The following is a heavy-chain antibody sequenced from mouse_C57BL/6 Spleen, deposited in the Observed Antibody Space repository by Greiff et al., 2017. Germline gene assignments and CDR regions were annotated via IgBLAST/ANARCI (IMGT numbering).Heavy chain of an antibody. V-gene: IGHV1-82*01. CDR1: GYAFSSSW. D-gene: IGHD1-1*01. CDR2: IYPGDGDT. CDR3: ARTDYYGSSPDV. Sequence: QVQLQQSGPELVKPGASVKISCKASGYAFSSSWMNWVKQRPGKGLVWIGRIYPGDGDTNYNGKFKGKATLTADKSSSTAYMQLSSLTSKDSAVYFCARTDYYGSSPDVWGTGTTVTVSS. J-gene: IGHJ1*03.